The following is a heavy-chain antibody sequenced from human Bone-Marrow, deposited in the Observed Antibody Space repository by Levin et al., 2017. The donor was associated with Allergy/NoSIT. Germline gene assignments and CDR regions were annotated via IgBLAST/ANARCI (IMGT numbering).Heavy chain of an antibody. J-gene: IGHJ4*02. V-gene: IGHV4-39*07. CDR3: ARGSDYGDYTYYFDY. CDR1: GGSISSSNHY. D-gene: IGHD4-17*01. CDR2: IYYSGSA. Sequence: SGGSLRLSCTVSGGSISSSNHYWGWIRQPPGKGLEWVGNIYYSGSAFYNPSLKSRVTISVDTSKNQFSLKLSSMTAADTAGYYCARGSDYGDYTYYFDYWGQGTLVTVSS.